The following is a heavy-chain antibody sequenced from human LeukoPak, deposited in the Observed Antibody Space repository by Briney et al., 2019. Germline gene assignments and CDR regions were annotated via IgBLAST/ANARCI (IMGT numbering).Heavy chain of an antibody. V-gene: IGHV1-2*02. CDR3: ARDLVYMATSLPPDGFDI. D-gene: IGHD5-24*01. CDR1: DSTFTDYY. Sequence: GSSVTVSFKCSDSTFTDYYEHWVRHRHGPGLEWEVILNPRSSGSDYSNNFHGRVTITRDPSMSTAYMDLSSLTSDDTAVYYCARDLVYMATSLPPDGFDIWGQGTLVTVSS. CDR2: LNPRSSGS. J-gene: IGHJ3*02.